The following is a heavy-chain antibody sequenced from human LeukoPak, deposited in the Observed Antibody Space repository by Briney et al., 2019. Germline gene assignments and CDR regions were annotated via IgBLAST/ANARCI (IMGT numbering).Heavy chain of an antibody. CDR2: IISGEGGYI. J-gene: IGHJ4*02. Sequence: GGSLRLSCAHSAFTFSSYSMHWVRQAPGEGLEWVSSIISGEGGYIYYADSVKGRFTISRDNAKNSLYLQMNSLRAEDTAVYYCARGNAPLPFDYWGQGTLVTVSS. V-gene: IGHV3-21*01. CDR1: AFTFSSYS. D-gene: IGHD2-2*01. CDR3: ARGNAPLPFDY.